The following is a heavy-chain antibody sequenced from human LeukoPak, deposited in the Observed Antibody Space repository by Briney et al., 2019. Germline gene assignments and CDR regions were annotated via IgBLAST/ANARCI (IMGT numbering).Heavy chain of an antibody. Sequence: QRGGSLRLSCAASGFAFSTYTLNWVRQAPGKGLEWLSYISAGGGTIYYADSVKGRFTVSRDNAKNSLYLQMNSLRDEDTAVYYCAKGGGWYGSQGDYFNYWGQGTLVTVSS. D-gene: IGHD3-10*01. CDR2: ISAGGGTI. CDR3: AKGGGWYGSQGDYFNY. J-gene: IGHJ4*02. V-gene: IGHV3-48*02. CDR1: GFAFSTYT.